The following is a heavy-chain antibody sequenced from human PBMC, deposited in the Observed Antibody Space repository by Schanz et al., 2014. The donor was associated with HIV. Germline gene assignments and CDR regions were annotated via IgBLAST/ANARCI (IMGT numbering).Heavy chain of an antibody. V-gene: IGHV1-8*01. CDR2: MNPNSGNT. CDR3: ARVPTHYYGSGSYYPFDY. D-gene: IGHD3-10*01. CDR1: GYTFTSYD. Sequence: QVQLVQSGAEVKKPGASVKVSCKASGYTFTSYDINWVRQATGQGLEWMGWMNPNSGNTGYAQKFPGRVTMTGDTSIDTAYLVLSSLRAEDTAVYFCARVPTHYYGSGSYYPFDYWGQGTLVAVSS. J-gene: IGHJ4*02.